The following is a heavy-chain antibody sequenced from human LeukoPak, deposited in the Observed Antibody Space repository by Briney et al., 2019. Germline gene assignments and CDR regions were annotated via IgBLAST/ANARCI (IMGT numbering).Heavy chain of an antibody. CDR3: AREAAATFDY. CDR2: ISSSGSTI. CDR1: GFSFSSYE. V-gene: IGHV3-48*03. D-gene: IGHD6-13*01. J-gene: IGHJ4*02. Sequence: PGGSLRLSCAASGFSFSSYEMNWVRQAPGRGLEGVSYISSSGSTIYYADSVKGRFTISRDNAKNSLYLQMNSLRAEDTAVYYCAREAAATFDYWGQGTLVTVSS.